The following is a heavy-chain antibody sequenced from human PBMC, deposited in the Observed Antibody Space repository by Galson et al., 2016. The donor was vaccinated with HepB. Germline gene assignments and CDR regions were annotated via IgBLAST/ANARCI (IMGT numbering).Heavy chain of an antibody. D-gene: IGHD3-9*01. Sequence: SLRLSCAASGFTVSSNYMSWVRQAPGKGLEWASVIYSGGTKYYADSVKGRFTISRDNAKNTLYLQMNSLSAGDTAVYYCVRGSLGLRFFDVWGQGTLVTVSS. CDR2: IYSGGTK. CDR1: GFTVSSNY. CDR3: VRGSLGLRFFDV. J-gene: IGHJ4*02. V-gene: IGHV3-66*01.